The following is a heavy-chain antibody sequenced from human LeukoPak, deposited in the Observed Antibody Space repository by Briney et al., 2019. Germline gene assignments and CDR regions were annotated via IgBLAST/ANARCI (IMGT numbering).Heavy chain of an antibody. CDR3: ARDMVRGVIMGPVGYFDY. CDR2: IYYSGST. V-gene: IGHV4-39*07. D-gene: IGHD3-10*01. Sequence: SETLSLTCTVSGGSISSSSYYWGWIRQPPGKGLEWIGSIYYSGSTYYNPSLKSRVTISVDTSKNQFSLKLSSVTAADTAVYYCARDMVRGVIMGPVGYFDYWGQGTLVTVSS. J-gene: IGHJ4*02. CDR1: GGSISSSSYY.